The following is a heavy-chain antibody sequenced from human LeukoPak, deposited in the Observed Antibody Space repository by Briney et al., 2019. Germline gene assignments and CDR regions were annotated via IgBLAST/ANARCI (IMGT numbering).Heavy chain of an antibody. D-gene: IGHD3-16*02. Sequence: PGGSLRLSCAASGFTFSSYGMHWVRQAPGKGLEWVAFIRYDGSNKYYADSVKGRFTISRDNSKNTLYLQMNSLRAEDTAVYYCAKDARWAAYDYVWGSYRYTDYWGQGTLVTVSS. CDR2: IRYDGSNK. J-gene: IGHJ4*02. V-gene: IGHV3-30*02. CDR3: AKDARWAAYDYVWGSYRYTDY. CDR1: GFTFSSYG.